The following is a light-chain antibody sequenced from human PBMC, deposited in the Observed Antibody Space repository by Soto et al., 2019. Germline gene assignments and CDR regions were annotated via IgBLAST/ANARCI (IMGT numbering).Light chain of an antibody. CDR1: QSISSW. Sequence: GDRVTITSRASQSISSWLAWYQQKPGKAPKLLIYDASSLESGVPSRFSGSGSGTEFTLTISSLQPDDFATYYCQQYTSYPWTFGQGTKVDIK. CDR3: QQYTSYPWT. J-gene: IGKJ1*01. V-gene: IGKV1-5*01. CDR2: DAS.